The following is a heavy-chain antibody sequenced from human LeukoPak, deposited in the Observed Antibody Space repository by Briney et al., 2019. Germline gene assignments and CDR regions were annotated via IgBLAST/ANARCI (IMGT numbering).Heavy chain of an antibody. CDR2: ISTSGSH. V-gene: IGHV4-4*07. D-gene: IGHD3-9*01. J-gene: IGHJ6*03. CDR1: GGSISSYY. Sequence: SETVSLTCTVSGGSISSYYWSWIRQPAGKGLEWIGRISTSGSHNYNPSLKSRVTISVDKSKNQFSLKLSSVTAADTAVYYCARGTTGYIKETGIDYYYYYYMDVWGKGTTVTVSS. CDR3: ARGTTGYIKETGIDYYYYYYMDV.